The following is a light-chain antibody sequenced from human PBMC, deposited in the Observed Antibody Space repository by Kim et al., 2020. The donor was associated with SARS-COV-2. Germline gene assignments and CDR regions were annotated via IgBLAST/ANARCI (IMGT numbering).Light chain of an antibody. CDR2: DVS. CDR1: SGEIGDSNA. J-gene: IGLJ1*01. CDR3: SSHTTSSTYV. Sequence: GQWIHSTCPGTSGEIGDSNAVSWYQQHPGKAPKLVIYDVSERASGVSNRFSGSQSGNTASLTISGLRAEDEADYYCSSHTTSSTYVFGSGTRVTVL. V-gene: IGLV2-14*03.